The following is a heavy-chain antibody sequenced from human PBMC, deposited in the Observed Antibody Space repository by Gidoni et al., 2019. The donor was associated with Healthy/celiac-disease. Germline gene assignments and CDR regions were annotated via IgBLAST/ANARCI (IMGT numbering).Heavy chain of an antibody. CDR2: INSDGSST. V-gene: IGHV3-74*01. D-gene: IGHD4-17*01. CDR3: ARGVTTTNRHYYYYGMDV. J-gene: IGHJ6*02. CDR1: GFTFSSYW. Sequence: EVQLVESGGGLVQPGGSLRLSCAASGFTFSSYWMHWVRQAPGKGLVWVSRINSDGSSTSYADSVKGRFTISRDNAKNTLYLQMNSLRAEDTAVYYCARGVTTTNRHYYYYGMDVWGQGTTVTVSS.